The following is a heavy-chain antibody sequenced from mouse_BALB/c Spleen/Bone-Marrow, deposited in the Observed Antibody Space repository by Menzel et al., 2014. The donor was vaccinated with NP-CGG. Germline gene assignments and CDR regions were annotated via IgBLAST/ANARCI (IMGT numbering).Heavy chain of an antibody. V-gene: IGHV7-1*02. D-gene: IGHD4-1*01. J-gene: IGHJ2*01. Sequence: EVNVVESGGGLAQPGGSLRLSCATSGFTFSDFYMEWVRQPPGKRLEWIAASRNKANDYTTEYSASVKGRFIVSRDTSQSILYLQMNALRAEDTAIYYCARANWDYFDYWGQGTTLTVSS. CDR3: ARANWDYFDY. CDR2: SRNKANDYTT. CDR1: GFTFSDFY.